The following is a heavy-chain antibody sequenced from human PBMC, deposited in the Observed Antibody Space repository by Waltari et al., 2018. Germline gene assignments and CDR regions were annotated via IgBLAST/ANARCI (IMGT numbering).Heavy chain of an antibody. D-gene: IGHD3-22*01. CDR3: AKDIGFGSSGYYYFDY. Sequence: EVQLVESGGGLVQPGGSLRLSCAASGFTFSSYAMSWVRPAPGKGLEWVSAISGSGGSTYYADSVKGRFTISRDNSKNTLYLQMNSLRAEDTAVYYCAKDIGFGSSGYYYFDYWGQGTLVTVSS. J-gene: IGHJ4*02. CDR2: ISGSGGST. V-gene: IGHV3-23*04. CDR1: GFTFSSYA.